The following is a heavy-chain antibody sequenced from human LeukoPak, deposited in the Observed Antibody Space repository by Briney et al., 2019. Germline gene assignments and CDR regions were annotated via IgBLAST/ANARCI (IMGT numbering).Heavy chain of an antibody. V-gene: IGHV3-21*01. Sequence: GGSLRLSCAASGFTFSSYSMKTVRPAPRKGLEWVSSLSSSSSCIYYADSVKGRFTISRDNAKKSLYLRMISLRAEDTAVYYCAGGECDGCSCYFRFDPWGQGTLVTVSS. CDR3: AGGECDGCSCYFRFDP. CDR2: LSSSSSCI. J-gene: IGHJ5*02. CDR1: GFTFSSYS. D-gene: IGHD2-15*01.